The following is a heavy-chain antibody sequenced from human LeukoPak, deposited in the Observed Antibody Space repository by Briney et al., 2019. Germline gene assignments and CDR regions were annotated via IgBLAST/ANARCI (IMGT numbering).Heavy chain of an antibody. CDR1: GFTFSSYS. J-gene: IGHJ6*02. CDR2: ISSSSSYI. D-gene: IGHD1-26*01. CDR3: ARAIELDV. V-gene: IGHV3-21*01. Sequence: PGGSLRLSCAASGFTFSSYSMNWVRQAPGKGLEWVSYISSSSSYIYDADSVKGRFTIPRDNARNSLYLQLNSLRAEDTAIYYCARAIELDVWGQGTTVTVSS.